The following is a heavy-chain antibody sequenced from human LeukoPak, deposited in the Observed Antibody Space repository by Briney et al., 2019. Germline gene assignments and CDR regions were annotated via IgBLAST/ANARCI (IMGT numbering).Heavy chain of an antibody. V-gene: IGHV3-33*01. CDR2: IWYDGSNK. CDR1: GFTFSSYG. CDR3: AREGGGFDP. J-gene: IGHJ5*02. Sequence: PGGSLRLSCAASGFTFSSYGMHWVRQAPGKGLEWVAVIWYDGSNKYYADSVKGRYTISRDNSKNTLYLQMNSLRAEDTAVYYCAREGGGFDPWGQGTLVTVSS.